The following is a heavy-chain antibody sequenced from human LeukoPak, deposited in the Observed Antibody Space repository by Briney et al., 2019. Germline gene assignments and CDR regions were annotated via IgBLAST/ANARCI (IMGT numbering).Heavy chain of an antibody. D-gene: IGHD2-2*01. J-gene: IGHJ4*02. Sequence: SETLSLTCAVYGGSFSGYYWSWIRQPPGKGLEWIGEINHSGSTNYNPSLKSRVTISVDTSKNQFSLKLSSVTAADTAVYYCARRKYQLLWVWDYWGQGTLVTVSS. V-gene: IGHV4-34*01. CDR1: GGSFSGYY. CDR2: INHSGST. CDR3: ARRKYQLLWVWDY.